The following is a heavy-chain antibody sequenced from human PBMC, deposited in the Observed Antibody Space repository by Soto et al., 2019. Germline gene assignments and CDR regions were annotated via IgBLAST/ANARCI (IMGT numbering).Heavy chain of an antibody. D-gene: IGHD6-13*01. CDR1: GGSFSGYY. J-gene: IGHJ5*02. Sequence: SETLSLTCYVYGGSFSGYYWSWIRQPPGKGLEWIGEINHSGSTNYNPSLKSRVTISVDTSKNQFSLKLSSVTAADTAVYYCARGHSSLGPWGQGTLVTVSS. CDR3: ARGHSSLGP. CDR2: INHSGST. V-gene: IGHV4-34*01.